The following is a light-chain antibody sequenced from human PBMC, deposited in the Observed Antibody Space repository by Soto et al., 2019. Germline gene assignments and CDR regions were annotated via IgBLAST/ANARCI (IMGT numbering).Light chain of an antibody. Sequence: QPVLTQPPSVSEAPGQRVTISCTGSSSNIGAGYEAHWYQQVPGTAPKLLIYENNNRPSGVPDRFSGSKSGTSASLAITGLQDEYEAEYYCQSYDSSLSGYVFGTGTKLTVL. CDR2: ENN. CDR1: SSNIGAGYE. J-gene: IGLJ1*01. V-gene: IGLV1-40*01. CDR3: QSYDSSLSGYV.